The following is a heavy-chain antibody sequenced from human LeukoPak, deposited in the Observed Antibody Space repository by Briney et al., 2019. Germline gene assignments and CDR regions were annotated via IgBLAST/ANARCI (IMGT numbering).Heavy chain of an antibody. J-gene: IGHJ4*02. V-gene: IGHV4-34*01. D-gene: IGHD4-23*01. CDR2: INDSGST. CDR1: GGSISSYS. Sequence: PSETLSLTCTVSGGSISSYSWSWIRQPPGKGLEWIGEINDSGSTNYNPSLKSRVTVSVDTSKNQFSLKVTSVTAADTAMYYCARGKVKFDSWGQGILVTVSS. CDR3: ARGKVKFDS.